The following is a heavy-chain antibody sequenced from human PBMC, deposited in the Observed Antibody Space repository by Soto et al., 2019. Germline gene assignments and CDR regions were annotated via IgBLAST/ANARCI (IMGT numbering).Heavy chain of an antibody. V-gene: IGHV3-30*18. CDR1: GFTFSSHG. CDR3: AKKLRQPNSFFEH. Sequence: GGSLRLSCAASGFTFSSHGMQWVRQAPGKGLEWVAVIASDGGVSYYLDSVRGRFTASRDNSRSIMYLQMNSLRAEDTAVYYCAKKLRQPNSFFEHWGQGTLVTVSS. D-gene: IGHD5-18*01. J-gene: IGHJ1*01. CDR2: IASDGGVS.